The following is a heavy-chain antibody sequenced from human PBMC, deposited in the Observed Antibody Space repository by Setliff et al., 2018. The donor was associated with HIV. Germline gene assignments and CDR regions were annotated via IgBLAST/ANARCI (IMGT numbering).Heavy chain of an antibody. CDR1: GYTFTSYA. CDR2: INAGYGNT. V-gene: IGHV1-3*01. Sequence: ASVKVSCKASGYTFTSYAIHWVRQAPGQSLEWMGWINAGYGNTKYSQKFQGRVTITRDASASTAYMELSILRSEDTAVYYCARSPGDYLFDYWGQGTLVTVSS. CDR3: ARSPGDYLFDY. D-gene: IGHD4-17*01. J-gene: IGHJ4*02.